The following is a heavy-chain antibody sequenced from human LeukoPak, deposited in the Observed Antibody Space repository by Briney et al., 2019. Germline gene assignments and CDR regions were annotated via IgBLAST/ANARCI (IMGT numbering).Heavy chain of an antibody. Sequence: SVKVSCRASGGTFSSYAISWVRQAPGQGVEWMGRIIPIFGTANYAQKFQGRVTITTYESTSTAYMELSSLRSEDTAVYYCARDGIAARTDPFDYWGQGTLVTVS. CDR1: GGTFSSYA. CDR3: ARDGIAARTDPFDY. J-gene: IGHJ4*02. CDR2: IIPIFGTA. D-gene: IGHD6-6*01. V-gene: IGHV1-69*05.